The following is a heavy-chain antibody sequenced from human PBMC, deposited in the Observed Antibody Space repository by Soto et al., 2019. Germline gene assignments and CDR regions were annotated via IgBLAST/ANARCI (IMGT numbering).Heavy chain of an antibody. J-gene: IGHJ4*02. CDR1: GFTFSDYY. V-gene: IGHV3-11*01. D-gene: IGHD6-13*01. Sequence: QVKMVASGGGLVKPGGSLRLSCLASGFTFSDYYVSWIRQAPGKGLEWISYISNSGKTIYYADSVKGRFTISRDNAKKSVFVQMYSLRAEDTAIYYCASGGPGTAMNYWGEGLLVTVSS. CDR2: ISNSGKTI. CDR3: ASGGPGTAMNY.